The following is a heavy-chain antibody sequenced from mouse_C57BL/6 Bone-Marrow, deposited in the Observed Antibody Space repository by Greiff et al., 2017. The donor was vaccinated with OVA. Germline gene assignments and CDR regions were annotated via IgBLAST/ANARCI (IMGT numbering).Heavy chain of an antibody. CDR3: ARLVYERYAMDY. Sequence: VKLMESGPELVKPGASVKISCKASGYAFSSSWMNWVKQRPGKGLEWIGRIYPGDGDTNYNGKFKGKATLTADKSSSTAYMQLSSLTSEDSAVYFCARLVYERYAMDYWGQGTSVTVSS. CDR2: IYPGDGDT. CDR1: GYAFSSSW. V-gene: IGHV1-82*01. J-gene: IGHJ4*01. D-gene: IGHD1-1*01.